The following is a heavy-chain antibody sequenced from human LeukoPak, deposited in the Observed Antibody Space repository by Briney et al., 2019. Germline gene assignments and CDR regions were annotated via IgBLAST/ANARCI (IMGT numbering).Heavy chain of an antibody. J-gene: IGHJ5*02. CDR1: GHSFTNHW. D-gene: IGHD1-26*01. V-gene: IGHV5-51*01. Sequence: PGESLKISCKASGHSFTNHWIGWVRQMPGIGLEWVGIINFGDSETLYSPSFQGQVTISLDKSISTTYLQWRSLKASDTATYYCATRPYAGSPNWYDPWGQGTLATVSS. CDR2: INFGDSET. CDR3: ATRPYAGSPNWYDP.